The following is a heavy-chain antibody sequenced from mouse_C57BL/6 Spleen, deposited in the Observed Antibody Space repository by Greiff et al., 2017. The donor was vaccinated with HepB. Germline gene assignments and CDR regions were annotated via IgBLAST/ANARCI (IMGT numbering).Heavy chain of an antibody. Sequence: QVQLKESGPGLVQPSQSLSITCTVSGFSLTSYGVHWVRQSPGKGLEWLGVIWRGGSTDYNAAFMSRLSITKDNSKSQVFFKMNSLQADDTAIYYCAKKEGGYYYAMDYWGQGTSVTVSS. D-gene: IGHD2-2*01. CDR3: AKKEGGYYYAMDY. V-gene: IGHV2-5*01. J-gene: IGHJ4*01. CDR2: IWRGGST. CDR1: GFSLTSYG.